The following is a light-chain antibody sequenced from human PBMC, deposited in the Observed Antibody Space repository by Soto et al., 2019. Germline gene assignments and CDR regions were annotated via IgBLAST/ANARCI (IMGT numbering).Light chain of an antibody. J-gene: IGLJ1*01. CDR1: SSDVGGYNY. Sequence: QSVLTQPASVSGSPGQSITISCTGTSSDVGGYNYVSWYQQHPGKAPKLIIYEVSYRPSGVSNRFSGSKSGNTASLTISGLQAEDEADYYCSSYTRSSTDVFGTGTRSPS. CDR3: SSYTRSSTDV. V-gene: IGLV2-14*01. CDR2: EVS.